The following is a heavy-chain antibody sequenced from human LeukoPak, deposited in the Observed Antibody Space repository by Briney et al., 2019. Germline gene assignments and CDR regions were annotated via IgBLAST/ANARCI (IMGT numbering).Heavy chain of an antibody. Sequence: SETLSLTCTVSGGSISSSSYYWGWLRQPPGKGLEWIGSIYYSGSTYYNPSLKSRVTISVDTSKNQFSLKLSSVTAADTAVYYCARDVYGDYYYYGMDVWGQGTTVTVSS. D-gene: IGHD4-17*01. V-gene: IGHV4-39*07. J-gene: IGHJ6*02. CDR3: ARDVYGDYYYYGMDV. CDR2: IYYSGST. CDR1: GGSISSSSYY.